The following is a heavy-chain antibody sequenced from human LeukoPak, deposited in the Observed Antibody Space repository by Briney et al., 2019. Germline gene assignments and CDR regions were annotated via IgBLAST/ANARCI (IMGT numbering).Heavy chain of an antibody. D-gene: IGHD4-17*01. CDR1: GGSISSSSYY. Sequence: SETLSLTCTVSGGSISSSSYYWGWIRQPPGKGLEWIGSIYYSGSTYYNPSLKSRVTISVDTSKNQFSLKLSSVTAADTAVYYCAIDQGSDYGDYGVFDPWGQGTLVTVSS. CDR3: AIDQGSDYGDYGVFDP. J-gene: IGHJ5*02. V-gene: IGHV4-39*07. CDR2: IYYSGST.